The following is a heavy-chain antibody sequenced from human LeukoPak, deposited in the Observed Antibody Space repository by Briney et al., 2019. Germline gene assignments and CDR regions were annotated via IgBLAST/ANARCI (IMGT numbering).Heavy chain of an antibody. V-gene: IGHV4-59*12. CDR3: ARDRQPVTRTSFDP. CDR2: IYHSGST. J-gene: IGHJ5*02. D-gene: IGHD6-6*01. Sequence: SETLSLTCTVSGGSISSCYCSWCRQPPPKRLEWIGYIYHSGSTNSNPSLTSRVTLSVDTSKNQFSLKLSSVTAADTAVYYCARDRQPVTRTSFDPWGQGTLVTVSS. CDR1: GGSISSCY.